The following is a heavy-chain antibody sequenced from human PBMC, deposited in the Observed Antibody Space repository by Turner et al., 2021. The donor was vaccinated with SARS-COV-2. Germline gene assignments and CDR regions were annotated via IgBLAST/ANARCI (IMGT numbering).Heavy chain of an antibody. J-gene: IGHJ6*02. CDR1: GYTLTELS. D-gene: IGHD3-3*01. CDR3: ATSNTIFGVVTNYYYYYGMDV. V-gene: IGHV1-24*01. Sequence: QVQLVQSGAEVKKPGASVKVSCKVSGYTLTELSMHWVRQAPGKGLEWMGGFDPEDGETIYAHKFQGRVTMTEDTSTDTAYMELSSLRSEDTAVYYCATSNTIFGVVTNYYYYYGMDVWGQGTTVTVSS. CDR2: FDPEDGET.